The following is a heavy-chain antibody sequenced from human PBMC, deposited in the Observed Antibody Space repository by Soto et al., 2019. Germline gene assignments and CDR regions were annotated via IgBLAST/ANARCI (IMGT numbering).Heavy chain of an antibody. D-gene: IGHD6-13*01. CDR2: TYYRSKWYN. V-gene: IGHV6-1*01. CDR1: GDSVSSNSAA. CDR3: ARDYVAAAGTGVAYFDY. J-gene: IGHJ4*02. Sequence: SQTLSLTCAISGDSVSSNSAAWNWIRQSPSRGLEWLGRTYYRSKWYNDYAVSVKSRITINPDTSKNQFSLQLNSVTPGDTAVYYCARDYVAAAGTGVAYFDYWGQGTLVT.